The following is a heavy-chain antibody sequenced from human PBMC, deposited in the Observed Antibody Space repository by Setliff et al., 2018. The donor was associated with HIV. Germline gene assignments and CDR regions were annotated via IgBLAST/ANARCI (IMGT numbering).Heavy chain of an antibody. V-gene: IGHV4-4*02. CDR2: IYHTGST. D-gene: IGHD6-13*01. J-gene: IGHJ6*03. CDR3: ARHRDPPGSRWIFYYYYMDL. CDR1: SDSVSNSNW. Sequence: SETLSLTCVVSSDSVSNSNWWSWVRQSPGKGLEWIGEIYHTGSTHYNPSLESRVAISIDKSKNQFSLKMTSVTAADTAVYYCARHRDPPGSRWIFYYYYMDLWGAGTTVT.